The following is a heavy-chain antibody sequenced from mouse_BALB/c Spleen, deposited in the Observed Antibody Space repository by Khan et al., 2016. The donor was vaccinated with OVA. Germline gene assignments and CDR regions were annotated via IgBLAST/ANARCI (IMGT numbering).Heavy chain of an antibody. CDR1: GYTFTDYA. J-gene: IGHJ3*01. Sequence: VQLQESGPELVRPGVSVKISCKGSGYTFTDYAMHWVKQSHAKSLEWIGVISTYSGNTNYNQKFKGKAPMTVDKSSSTAYMELASLTSEDAAIYYGARGVVGHYDVFAYWGQGTLVTVSA. D-gene: IGHD2-4*01. V-gene: IGHV1S137*01. CDR2: ISTYSGNT. CDR3: ARGVVGHYDVFAY.